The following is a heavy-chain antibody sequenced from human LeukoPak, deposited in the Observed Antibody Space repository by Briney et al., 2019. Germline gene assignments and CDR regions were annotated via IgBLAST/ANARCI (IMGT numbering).Heavy chain of an antibody. V-gene: IGHV4-39*01. J-gene: IGHJ3*02. D-gene: IGHD4-23*01. CDR1: GGSISSSSYY. Sequence: PSETLSLTCTVSGGSISSSSYYWGWIRQPPGKGLEWIGRIYTSGGTDYNPSLKARATLSVDKSKNQFSLNLASLTAADTALYYCAGGGSNSGTFDIWGPGTFVTVSS. CDR3: AGGGSNSGTFDI. CDR2: IYTSGGT.